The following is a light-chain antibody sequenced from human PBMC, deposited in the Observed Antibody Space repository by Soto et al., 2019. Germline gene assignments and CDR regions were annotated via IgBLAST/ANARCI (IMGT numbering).Light chain of an antibody. V-gene: IGKV1-5*03. CDR3: QQYNSYRT. Sequence: DIQMNQSPSTLSASVGDRVTITCRASQSISSWLAWYQQTPGKAPKLLIYKASSLESGVPSRFSGSGSGTEFPLTISSLQPDDFATYYCQQYNSYRTFGQGTQVAIK. J-gene: IGKJ1*01. CDR2: KAS. CDR1: QSISSW.